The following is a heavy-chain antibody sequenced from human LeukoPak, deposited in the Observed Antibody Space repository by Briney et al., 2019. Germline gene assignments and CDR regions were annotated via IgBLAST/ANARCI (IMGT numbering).Heavy chain of an antibody. J-gene: IGHJ4*02. CDR1: GFTFSSYA. V-gene: IGHV3-23*01. Sequence: GGSLRLSCAASGFTFSSYAMSWVRQAPGKRLEWVSPISGSGGRTYYADSVKGRFTISRDNSKTTLYLQMNSLRAEDTAVYYCATPWNGDYVGFDYWGQGTLVTVSS. CDR2: ISGSGGRT. CDR3: ATPWNGDYVGFDY. D-gene: IGHD4-17*01.